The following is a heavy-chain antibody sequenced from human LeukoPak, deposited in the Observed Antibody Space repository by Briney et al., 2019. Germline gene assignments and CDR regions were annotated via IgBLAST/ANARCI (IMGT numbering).Heavy chain of an antibody. V-gene: IGHV4-34*01. CDR2: INHSGST. D-gene: IGHD1-14*01. Sequence: SETLSLTCAVYGGSFSGYYWSWIRQPPGKGLEWIGEINHSGSTNYNPSLKSRVTISVDTSKNQFSLKLSSVTAADTAVYYCARVSGNFVDYWGQGTLVTVSP. J-gene: IGHJ4*02. CDR1: GGSFSGYY. CDR3: ARVSGNFVDY.